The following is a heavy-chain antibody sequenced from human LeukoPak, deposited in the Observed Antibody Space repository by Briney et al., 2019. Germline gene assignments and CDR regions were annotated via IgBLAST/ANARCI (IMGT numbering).Heavy chain of an antibody. J-gene: IGHJ4*02. D-gene: IGHD3-3*01. V-gene: IGHV3-33*01. CDR3: ARGFNILGYFDY. Sequence: PGRSLRLSCAASGFIFSSYVMNWVRQAPGKGLEWVAVVWGDGSDKYYAGSVKGRFTISRDNSKNTLYLQMDSLRAEDTAVYYCARGFNILGYFDYWGQGTLVTVSS. CDR2: VWGDGSDK. CDR1: GFIFSSYV.